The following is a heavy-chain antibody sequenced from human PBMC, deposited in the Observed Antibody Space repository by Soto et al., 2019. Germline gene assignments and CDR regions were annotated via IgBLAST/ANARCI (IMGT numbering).Heavy chain of an antibody. CDR3: ARAVFGSGSFYYYYGMDV. CDR2: IYYSGST. CDR1: GGSISSYH. V-gene: IGHV4-59*01. Sequence: SETLSLTCTVSGGSISSYHWSWIRQPPGKGLEWIGYIYYSGSTNYNPSLKSRVTISVDTSENQFSLKLSSVTAADTAVYYCARAVFGSGSFYYYYGMDVWGQGTTVTVSS. D-gene: IGHD3-10*01. J-gene: IGHJ6*02.